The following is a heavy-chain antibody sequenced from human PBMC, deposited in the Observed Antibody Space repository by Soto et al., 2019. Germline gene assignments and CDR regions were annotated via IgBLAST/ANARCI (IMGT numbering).Heavy chain of an antibody. D-gene: IGHD3-3*01. CDR3: ARGGGVGVAGSAAFDM. V-gene: IGHV1-2*02. CDR1: GYPVTAYY. J-gene: IGHJ3*02. CDR2: INPATGAA. Sequence: QLHLVQSGAVVKKPGASVTVSCSASGYPVTAYYMHWVRQAPGRGLEWMGGINPATGAAKYTQTFPGRVTRTRDTSTSTGFMELGGLTSEATAVFYGARGGGVGVAGSAAFDMWGQGTLVTVSS.